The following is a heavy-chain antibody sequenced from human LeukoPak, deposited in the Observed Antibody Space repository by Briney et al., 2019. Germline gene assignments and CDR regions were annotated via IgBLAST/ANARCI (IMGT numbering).Heavy chain of an antibody. D-gene: IGHD2-2*02. CDR3: ASIVVVPAAIGDNWFDP. J-gene: IGHJ5*02. CDR2: INPNSGGT. Sequence: GASVKVSCKASGYTFTGYYMHWVRQAPGQGLEWMGWINPNSGGTNYAQKFQGRVTMTRDTSISTAYMELSRLRSDDTAVYYCASIVVVPAAIGDNWFDPWGQGTLVTVSS. CDR1: GYTFTGYY. V-gene: IGHV1-2*02.